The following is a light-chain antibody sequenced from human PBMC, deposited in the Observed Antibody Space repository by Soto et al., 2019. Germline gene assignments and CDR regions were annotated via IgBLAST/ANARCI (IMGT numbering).Light chain of an antibody. V-gene: IGLV2-8*01. CDR2: EVA. Sequence: QSVLTQPPSASGSPGQSVTISCTGTSSDVGGYDYVSWYQQHPGKAPKLMIYEVAKRPSGVPDRFSGSKSGNTASLTVSGLQAADEADYYGSSYARRNNSVFGGGTQLTVL. CDR3: SSYARRNNSV. CDR1: SSDVGGYDY. J-gene: IGLJ2*01.